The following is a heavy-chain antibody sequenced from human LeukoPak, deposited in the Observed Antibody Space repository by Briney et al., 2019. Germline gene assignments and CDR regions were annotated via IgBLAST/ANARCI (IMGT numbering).Heavy chain of an antibody. CDR1: GGSISSYY. Sequence: SETLSLTCTVSGGSISSYYWSWIRQPPGKGLEWIGYIYYSGSTYYNPSLKSRVTISVDTSKNQFSLKLSSVTAADTAVYYCARRVGSSGLDPWGQGTLVTVSS. CDR3: ARRVGSSGLDP. CDR2: IYYSGST. J-gene: IGHJ5*02. V-gene: IGHV4-59*08. D-gene: IGHD6-19*01.